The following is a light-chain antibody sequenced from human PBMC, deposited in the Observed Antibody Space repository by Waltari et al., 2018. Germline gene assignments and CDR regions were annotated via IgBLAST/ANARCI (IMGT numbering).Light chain of an antibody. CDR3: HQRTSWPLT. Sequence: EIVLTQSPATLSLSPGERATLSCRASQSVTTSLAWYQQKPGQAPRLLIFDASDRATGVQARFSGSGSGTDFTLTISSLEPEDFAVYFCHQRTSWPLTFGGGTQVEFK. CDR2: DAS. CDR1: QSVTTS. J-gene: IGKJ4*01. V-gene: IGKV3-11*01.